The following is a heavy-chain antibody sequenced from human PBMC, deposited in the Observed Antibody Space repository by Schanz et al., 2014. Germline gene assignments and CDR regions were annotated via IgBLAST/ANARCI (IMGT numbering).Heavy chain of an antibody. CDR3: AKDIGGAVAAPVYDS. D-gene: IGHD2-15*01. V-gene: IGHV3-23*04. Sequence: DVQLVESGGGLAQPGGSLRLSCVASGFMFTKYAMNWVRQAPGKGLEWVSGISGTGTKTYYADSVKSRFTISRDNSKNTVFLQMSSLRADDTALYYCAKDIGGAVAAPVYDSWGQG. CDR2: ISGTGTKT. J-gene: IGHJ4*02. CDR1: GFMFTKYA.